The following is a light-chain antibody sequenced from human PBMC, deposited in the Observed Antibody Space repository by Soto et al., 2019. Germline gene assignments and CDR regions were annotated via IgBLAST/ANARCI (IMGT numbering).Light chain of an antibody. V-gene: IGKV3-20*01. J-gene: IGKJ3*01. CDR3: KQYGSSPFT. CDR2: GAS. Sequence: EIVLTQSPGTLSLSPGERATISCRASQSVSSSYLAWYQQKPGQAPRLLIYGASSRATGIPDRFSDSGSGKVFSFTLCRLDPEDFAVYYCKQYGSSPFTFGPGTKVDIK. CDR1: QSVSSSY.